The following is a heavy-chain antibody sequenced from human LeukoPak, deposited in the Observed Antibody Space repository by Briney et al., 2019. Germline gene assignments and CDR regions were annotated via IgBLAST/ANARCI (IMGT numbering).Heavy chain of an antibody. Sequence: GGSLRLSCAAPGFTFSSYWMSWVRQAPGKGLEWVANIKQDGSEKYYVDSVKGRFTISRDNAKNSLYLQMNSLRAEDTAVYYCARDDIVVVPAVSHNVDYWGQGTLVTVSS. V-gene: IGHV3-7*01. CDR1: GFTFSSYW. CDR3: ARDDIVVVPAVSHNVDY. D-gene: IGHD2-2*01. CDR2: IKQDGSEK. J-gene: IGHJ4*02.